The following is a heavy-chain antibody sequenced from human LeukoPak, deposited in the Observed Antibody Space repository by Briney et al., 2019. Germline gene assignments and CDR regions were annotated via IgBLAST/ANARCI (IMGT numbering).Heavy chain of an antibody. CDR1: GGSLSSSSYY. Sequence: SETLSLTCTVFGGSLSSSSYYWGWIRQPPGKGLEWIGSIYSSGSTYYNPSLKSRVTISVDRSKNQFSLKLSSVTAADTAVYYCARVLYGSFDYWGQGTLVTVSS. J-gene: IGHJ4*02. D-gene: IGHD2/OR15-2a*01. CDR3: ARVLYGSFDY. V-gene: IGHV4-39*07. CDR2: IYSSGST.